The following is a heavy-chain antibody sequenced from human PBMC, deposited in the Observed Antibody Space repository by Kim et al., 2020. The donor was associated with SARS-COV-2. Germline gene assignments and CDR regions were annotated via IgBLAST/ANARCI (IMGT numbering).Heavy chain of an antibody. CDR3: TTDQYYYGSGSYFDY. CDR2: IKSKTDGGTT. Sequence: GGSLRLSCAASGFTFSNAWMSWVRQAPGKGLEWVGRIKSKTDGGTTDYAAPVKGRFTISRDDSKNTLYLQMNSLKTEDTAVYYCTTDQYYYGSGSYFDYWGQGTLVTVSS. D-gene: IGHD3-10*01. J-gene: IGHJ4*02. V-gene: IGHV3-15*01. CDR1: GFTFSNAW.